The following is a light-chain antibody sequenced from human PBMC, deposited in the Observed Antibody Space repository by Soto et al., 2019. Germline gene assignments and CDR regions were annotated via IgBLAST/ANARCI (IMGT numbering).Light chain of an antibody. Sequence: SYELTQSPSVSVAPGKTARITCGGNNVGSKDVHWYQQKPGQAPVLVIYYDSDRPSGIPERFSGSNSGNTATLTISRVEAGDEADYYCQVWDSSSDHPVFGGGTKLTVL. CDR2: YDS. J-gene: IGLJ2*01. CDR1: NVGSKD. V-gene: IGLV3-21*04. CDR3: QVWDSSSDHPV.